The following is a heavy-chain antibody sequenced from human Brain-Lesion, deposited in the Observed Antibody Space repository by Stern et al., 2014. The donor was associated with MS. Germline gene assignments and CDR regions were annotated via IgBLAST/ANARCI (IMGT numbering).Heavy chain of an antibody. CDR2: IKQDGSEK. V-gene: IGHV3-7*01. Sequence: EVQLVESGGGLVQPGGSLRLSCAASGVTFSSSWMSWVRQAPGKGLEWVANIKQDGSEKYYLGSVKGRFLISRDNAKNSLYLQMHSLRAEDTAVYYCARRQGGYFDTTGHDYWGQGTLVTVSS. CDR1: GVTFSSSW. J-gene: IGHJ4*02. CDR3: ARRQGGYFDTTGHDY. D-gene: IGHD3-22*01.